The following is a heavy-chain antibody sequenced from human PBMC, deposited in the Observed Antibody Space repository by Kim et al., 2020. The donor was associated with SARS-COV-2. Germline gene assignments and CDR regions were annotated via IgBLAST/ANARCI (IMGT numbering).Heavy chain of an antibody. Sequence: ASVKVSCKSSGYTFTGYYIHWVRQAPGQGLEWMGRIYPNSGVATYPQKFQGRVTMTTDTSISTAYMELNRLTSDDTAIYYCARALWSGGYDFAYWGQGTL. CDR2: IYPNSGVA. D-gene: IGHD5-12*01. CDR1: GYTFTGYY. V-gene: IGHV1-2*06. CDR3: ARALWSGGYDFAY. J-gene: IGHJ4*02.